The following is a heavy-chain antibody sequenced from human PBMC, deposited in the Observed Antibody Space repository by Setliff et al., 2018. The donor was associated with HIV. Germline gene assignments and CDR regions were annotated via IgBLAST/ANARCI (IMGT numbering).Heavy chain of an antibody. CDR3: AKIQNPQGYYYDSSGYYPHPGSPDY. CDR2: MNTDGSST. D-gene: IGHD3-22*01. CDR1: GFTFSSYW. Sequence: LRLSCAASGFTFSSYWMHWVRQAPGKGLVWVFGMNTDGSSTRYADSVKGRFTISRDNSKNTLYLQMNSLRAEDTAVYYCAKIQNPQGYYYDSSGYYPHPGSPDYWGQGTLVTVSS. J-gene: IGHJ4*02. V-gene: IGHV3-74*01.